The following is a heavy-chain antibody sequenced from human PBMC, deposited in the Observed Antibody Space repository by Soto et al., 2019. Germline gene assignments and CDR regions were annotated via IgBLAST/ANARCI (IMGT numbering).Heavy chain of an antibody. CDR1: GFTFTSSA. CDR3: AAVGSGYDCGVDCYSFDY. CDR2: IVVGSGNT. Sequence: SVKVSCKASGFTFTSSAVQWVRQARGQRLEWIGWIVVGSGNTNYAQKFQERVTITRDMSTSTAYMELSSLRSEDTAVYYCAAVGSGYDCGVDCYSFDYWGQGTLVTVSS. V-gene: IGHV1-58*01. J-gene: IGHJ4*02. D-gene: IGHD2-21*02.